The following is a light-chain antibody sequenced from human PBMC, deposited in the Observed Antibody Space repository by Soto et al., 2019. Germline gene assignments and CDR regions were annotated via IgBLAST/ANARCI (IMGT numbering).Light chain of an antibody. J-gene: IGKJ1*01. Sequence: DIQMTQSPSTLSASVGDTVTIPCRASESIDSWLAWYQQKPGKAPRVLIWDDSTMQRGVPARFSGSGSGTDYTLTISRLEPGDFAVYYCQQYGSSGTFGQGTKVDIK. CDR1: ESIDSW. CDR2: DDS. CDR3: QQYGSSGT. V-gene: IGKV1-5*01.